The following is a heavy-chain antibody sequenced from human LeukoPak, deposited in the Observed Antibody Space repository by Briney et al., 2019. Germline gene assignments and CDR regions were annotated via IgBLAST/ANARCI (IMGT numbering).Heavy chain of an antibody. Sequence: GGSLRLSCAASGVTFSSYGMHWVRQAPGKGLEWVAVVSNDGRDKHYADSVKGRFTISRDNSENTLYLQMNTLRAEDTAVYYCARDRNSPAKYYFDYWGQGTLVTVSS. V-gene: IGHV3-30*05. CDR2: VSNDGRDK. CDR3: ARDRNSPAKYYFDY. J-gene: IGHJ4*02. D-gene: IGHD1-14*01. CDR1: GVTFSSYG.